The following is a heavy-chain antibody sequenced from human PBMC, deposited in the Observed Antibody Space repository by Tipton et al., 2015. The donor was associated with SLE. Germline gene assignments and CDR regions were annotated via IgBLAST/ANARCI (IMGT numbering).Heavy chain of an antibody. J-gene: IGHJ5*02. V-gene: IGHV4-34*09. CDR2: IYYGGRT. CDR3: AREKLVVGTHWIDP. CDR1: GGYFTGYY. D-gene: IGHD1-1*01. Sequence: TLSLTCDVYGGYFTGYYWSWIRQSPGKGPEWIGSIYYGGRTYYNPSLRGRATISLDTSKNQFYLKLNSVTAADTALYFCAREKLVVGTHWIDPWGQGTLVSLSS.